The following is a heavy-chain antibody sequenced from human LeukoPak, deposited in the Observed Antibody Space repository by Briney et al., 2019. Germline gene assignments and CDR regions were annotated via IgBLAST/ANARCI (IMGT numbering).Heavy chain of an antibody. Sequence: SVKVSCKASGGTFNTKYGISWVRQAPGQGLEWMGGIIPIFRTANYAQKFQGRVTITADESTSTAYMELSSLRSEDTAVYYCARGHLAGGHYYYYIDVWGKGTTVTVSS. J-gene: IGHJ6*03. D-gene: IGHD3-16*01. CDR2: IIPIFRTA. V-gene: IGHV1-69*01. CDR1: GGTFNTKYG. CDR3: ARGHLAGGHYYYYIDV.